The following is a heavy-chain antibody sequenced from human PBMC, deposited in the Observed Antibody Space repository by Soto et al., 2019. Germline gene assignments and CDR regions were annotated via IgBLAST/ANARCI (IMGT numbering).Heavy chain of an antibody. J-gene: IGHJ6*02. CDR2: IIPIFGTA. CDR1: GGPFSSYA. D-gene: IGHD3-16*01. CDR3: ARGPASLRGGGYYYYYVMDF. Sequence: SVKVSCKASGGPFSSYAISWVRQAPGQGLEWMGGIIPIFGTANYAQKFQGRVTITADESTSTAYMELSSLRSEDTAVYYCARGPASLRGGGYYYYYVMDFWGQGSTVTVSS. V-gene: IGHV1-69*01.